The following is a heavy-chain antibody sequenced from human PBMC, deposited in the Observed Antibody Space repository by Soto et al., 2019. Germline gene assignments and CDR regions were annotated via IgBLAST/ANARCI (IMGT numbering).Heavy chain of an antibody. Sequence: PGGSLRLSCAASGFTFSSYGMHWVRQAPGKGLEWVAVISYDGSNKYYADSVKGRFTISRDNSKNTLYLQMNSLRAEDTAVYYCAKDRARNYYYYYGMDVWGQGTTVTVSS. V-gene: IGHV3-30*18. CDR3: AKDRARNYYYYYGMDV. CDR2: ISYDGSNK. CDR1: GFTFSSYG. J-gene: IGHJ6*02.